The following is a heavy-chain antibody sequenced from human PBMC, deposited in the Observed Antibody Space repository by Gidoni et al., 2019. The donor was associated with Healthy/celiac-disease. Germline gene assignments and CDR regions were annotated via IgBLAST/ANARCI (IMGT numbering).Heavy chain of an antibody. V-gene: IGHV3-23*01. Sequence: EVQLLESGGGLVQPGGSLRLSCAASGFTFSSYAMRWVRQAPGKGLEWVSAISGSGGSTYYADSVKGRFTISRDNSKNTLYLQMNSLRAEDTAVYYCAKGTLFGVVNNWFDPWGQGTLVTVSS. CDR1: GFTFSSYA. CDR3: AKGTLFGVVNNWFDP. J-gene: IGHJ5*02. D-gene: IGHD3-3*01. CDR2: ISGSGGST.